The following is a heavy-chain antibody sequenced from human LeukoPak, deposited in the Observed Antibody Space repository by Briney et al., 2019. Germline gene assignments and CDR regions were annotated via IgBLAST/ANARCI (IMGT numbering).Heavy chain of an antibody. D-gene: IGHD2-2*01. CDR3: AKSRYCSSTSCQIDY. J-gene: IGHJ4*02. Sequence: PGGSLRLSCAASGFTFSGYAMSWVRQAPGKGLEWVSVISGSGGTTYYADSVKGRFTISRDNSKNTLYLQMNSLRAEDTAVYYCAKSRYCSSTSCQIDYWGQGTLVTVSS. CDR2: ISGSGGTT. V-gene: IGHV3-23*01. CDR1: GFTFSGYA.